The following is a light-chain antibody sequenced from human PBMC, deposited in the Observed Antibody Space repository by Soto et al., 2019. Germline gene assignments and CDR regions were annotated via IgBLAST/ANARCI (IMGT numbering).Light chain of an antibody. CDR3: AAWDDSLNGWV. V-gene: IGLV1-44*01. CDR1: SSNIGSKT. CDR2: SNN. Sequence: QSVLTQPPSASGTPGQRVTISCSGSSSNIGSKTVNWYQQVPGTAPKLLIYSNNQRPSGVPGRFSGSKSGTSASLAISGLQSEDEANYYCAAWDDSLNGWVFGGGTKVTVL. J-gene: IGLJ3*02.